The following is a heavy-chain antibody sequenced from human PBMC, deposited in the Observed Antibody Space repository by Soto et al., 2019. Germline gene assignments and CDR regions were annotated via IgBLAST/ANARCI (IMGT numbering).Heavy chain of an antibody. V-gene: IGHV4-59*01. Sequence: TWSVVGGTIGGYDWSWIRKQPGKGLEWIGYIYYSGSTHYNPSLKSRVTISVDTSKNQFSLKLSSVTAADTAVYYCARVGNYDFWSGYPLYYYYFMDVWGKGTTVTVSS. D-gene: IGHD3-3*01. J-gene: IGHJ6*03. CDR1: GGTIGGYD. CDR3: ARVGNYDFWSGYPLYYYYFMDV. CDR2: IYYSGST.